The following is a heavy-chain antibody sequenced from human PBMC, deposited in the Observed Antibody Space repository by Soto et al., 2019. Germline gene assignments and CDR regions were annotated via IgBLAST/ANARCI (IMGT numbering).Heavy chain of an antibody. Sequence: GGSLRLSCAASGFTFSSYSMNWVRQAPGKGLEWVSSISSSSSYIYYADSVKGRFTISRDNAKNSLYLQMNSLRAEDTAVYYCARAVEYGYSSGWYYFDYWGQGTLVTVSS. D-gene: IGHD6-19*01. V-gene: IGHV3-21*01. CDR2: ISSSSSYI. J-gene: IGHJ4*02. CDR1: GFTFSSYS. CDR3: ARAVEYGYSSGWYYFDY.